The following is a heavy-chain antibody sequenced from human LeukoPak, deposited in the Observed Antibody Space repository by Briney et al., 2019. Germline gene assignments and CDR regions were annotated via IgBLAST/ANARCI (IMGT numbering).Heavy chain of an antibody. Sequence: GGSLRLSCVASGFTFSESWMTWVRQAPGKGLEWVASIKHDEREEYYADSVKGRFSMSRDNGKNSLYLQMNSLRAEDTAVYYCNYYGSGSSYYFDYWGQGTLVTVSS. J-gene: IGHJ4*02. CDR2: IKHDEREE. CDR3: NYYGSGSSYYFDY. V-gene: IGHV3-7*01. CDR1: GFTFSESW. D-gene: IGHD3-10*01.